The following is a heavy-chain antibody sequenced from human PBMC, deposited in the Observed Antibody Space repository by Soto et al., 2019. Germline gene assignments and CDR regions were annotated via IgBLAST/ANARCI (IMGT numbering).Heavy chain of an antibody. CDR1: GGSISSGGYY. CDR3: ARGGYDFWSDSERGMDV. Sequence: PXETLSLTCTVSGGSISSGGYYWSWIRQHPGKGLEWIGYIYYSGSTYYNPSLKSRVTISVDTSKNQFSLKLSSVTAADTAVYYCARGGYDFWSDSERGMDVWGQGPTVTVSS. V-gene: IGHV4-31*03. J-gene: IGHJ6*02. CDR2: IYYSGST. D-gene: IGHD3-3*01.